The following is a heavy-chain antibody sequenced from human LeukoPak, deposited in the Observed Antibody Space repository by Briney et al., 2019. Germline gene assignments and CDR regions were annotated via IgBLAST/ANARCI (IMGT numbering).Heavy chain of an antibody. CDR1: GGSISSYY. D-gene: IGHD3-22*01. J-gene: IGHJ4*02. CDR3: ARVRALSYYDSSGDLYYFQY. V-gene: IGHV4-59*01. Sequence: SETLSLTRTVSGGSISSYYWSWLRQPPGKGLEWFGFIYYSGITDYNPSLKSRVTISVDTSKNQFSLKLSSVTAADTAVYYCARVRALSYYDSSGDLYYFQYWGQGTLVTVSS. CDR2: IYYSGIT.